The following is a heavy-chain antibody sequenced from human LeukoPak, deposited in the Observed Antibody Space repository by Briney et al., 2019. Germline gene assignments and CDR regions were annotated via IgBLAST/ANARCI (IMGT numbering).Heavy chain of an antibody. V-gene: IGHV3-53*01. CDR3: AKGRDAFDI. CDR1: GFTVSSNY. CDR2: IYSGGTT. J-gene: IGHJ3*02. Sequence: GGSLRLSCAASGFTVSSNYMSWVRQAPGKGLEWVSVIYSGGTTYYADFAKGRFTISRDNSKNTLSLQMNSLRAEDTAIYFCAKGRDAFDIWGQGTTVTVSS.